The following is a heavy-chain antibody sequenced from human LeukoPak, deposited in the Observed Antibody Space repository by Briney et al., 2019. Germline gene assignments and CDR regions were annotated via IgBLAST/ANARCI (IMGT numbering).Heavy chain of an antibody. V-gene: IGHV4-59*01. D-gene: IGHD2-8*02. J-gene: IGHJ3*02. CDR2: IYYSGST. Sequence: PSETLSLTCTVSGGSISSYYWSWIRQPPGKGLEWIGYIYYSGSTNYNPSLKSRVTISVDTSKNQFSLKLSSVTAADTAVYYCAGDMRGYCTGGVCLDAFDIWGQGTMVTVSS. CDR3: AGDMRGYCTGGVCLDAFDI. CDR1: GGSISSYY.